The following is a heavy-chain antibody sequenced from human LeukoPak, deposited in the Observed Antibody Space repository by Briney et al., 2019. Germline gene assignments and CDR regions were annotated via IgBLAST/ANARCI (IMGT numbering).Heavy chain of an antibody. V-gene: IGHV1-8*01. Sequence: ASVKVSCKASGYSFTTYDINWVRQAPGQGLVRLGWMTPNSGKTNFAQKFQGRVTMTRTTSISTAYMEVSSLRSEDTSVCYCARGLSPSDYWGQGTLVTVSS. CDR3: ARGLSPSDY. CDR2: MTPNSGKT. CDR1: GYSFTTYD. J-gene: IGHJ4*02.